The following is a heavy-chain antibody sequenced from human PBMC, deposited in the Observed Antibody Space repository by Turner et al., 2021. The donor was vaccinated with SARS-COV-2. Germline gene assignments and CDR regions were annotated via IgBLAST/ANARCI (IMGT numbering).Heavy chain of an antibody. CDR1: GDSVSSGVYY. J-gene: IGHJ6*02. V-gene: IGHV4-61*08. CDR2: TLHTGST. Sequence: QVQLQESGPGLVKPSETLSLTCTVSGDSVSSGVYYWSWNRQPPGKGLEWIGYTLHTGSTTYNPSLKSRVTISVDTSKHQFSLRLSSVTAADTAVYYCARVGLGNDCYGMDVWGQGTTVTVSS. D-gene: IGHD2-21*02. CDR3: ARVGLGNDCYGMDV.